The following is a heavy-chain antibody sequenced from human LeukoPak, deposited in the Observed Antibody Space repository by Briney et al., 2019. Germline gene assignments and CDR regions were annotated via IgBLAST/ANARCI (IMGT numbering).Heavy chain of an antibody. Sequence: GGSLRLSCAASGFTFSNAWMSWVRQDPAKGLEGVGRIKSKTDGGTTDYTAPVKGRFTISRDDSKNTLYLQMNSLKLEDSDVYYYSSETVSVGGRYYFDYWGQGTLVTVSS. J-gene: IGHJ4*02. CDR2: IKSKTDGGTT. CDR1: GFTFSNAW. V-gene: IGHV3-15*01. D-gene: IGHD2-15*01. CDR3: SSETVSVGGRYYFDY.